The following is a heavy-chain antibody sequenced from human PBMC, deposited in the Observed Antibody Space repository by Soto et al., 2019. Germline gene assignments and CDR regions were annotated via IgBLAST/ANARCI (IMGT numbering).Heavy chain of an antibody. Sequence: GGSLRLSCAASGFTFSNAWMSWVRQAPGKGLEWVGRIKSKTDGGTTDYAAPVKGRFTTSIDDSKNTLYLQMNSLKTEDTAVYYCTTDSYYGILTGYPFDYWGQGTLVTVSS. J-gene: IGHJ4*02. CDR1: GFTFSNAW. CDR3: TTDSYYGILTGYPFDY. D-gene: IGHD3-9*01. V-gene: IGHV3-15*01. CDR2: IKSKTDGGTT.